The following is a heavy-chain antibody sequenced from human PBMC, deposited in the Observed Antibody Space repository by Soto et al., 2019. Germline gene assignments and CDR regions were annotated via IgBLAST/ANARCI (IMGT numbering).Heavy chain of an antibody. CDR2: INPNSGGT. J-gene: IGHJ3*02. V-gene: IGHV1-2*04. D-gene: IGHD6-13*01. CDR3: ARASSSWAEAFDI. Sequence: ASVKVSFKASGYTFTGYYMHWVRQAPGQGLEWMGWINPNSGGTNYAQKFQGWVTMTRDTSISTAYMELSRLRSDDTAVYCCARASSSWAEAFDIWGQGTMVTVSS. CDR1: GYTFTGYY.